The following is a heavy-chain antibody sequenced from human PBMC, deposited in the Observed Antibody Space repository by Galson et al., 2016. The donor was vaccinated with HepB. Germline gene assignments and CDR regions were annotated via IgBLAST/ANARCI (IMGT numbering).Heavy chain of an antibody. J-gene: IGHJ4*02. CDR3: ARGGGRGGSDY. CDR2: ISVHTGNT. V-gene: IGHV1-18*01. CDR1: GYTFSSYG. D-gene: IGHD1-26*01. Sequence: SVKVSCKAFGYTFSSYGISWVRQAPGQGLEWMGWISVHTGNTNYAQKFQGRVTMTTDISTSTAFMELGSLRSDDKAVYYCARGGGRGGSDYWGQGTLVTVSS.